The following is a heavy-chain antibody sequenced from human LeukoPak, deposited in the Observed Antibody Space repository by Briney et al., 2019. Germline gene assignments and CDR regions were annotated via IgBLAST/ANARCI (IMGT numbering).Heavy chain of an antibody. J-gene: IGHJ4*02. Sequence: SETLSLTCTVSGGSISSYYWSWIRQPPGKGLEWIGYIYYSGSTNYNPSLKSRVTISVDTSKNQFSLKLSSVTAADTAVYYCAREDTAMVAFDYWGQGTLVTVSS. CDR3: AREDTAMVAFDY. V-gene: IGHV4-59*01. CDR2: IYYSGST. D-gene: IGHD5-18*01. CDR1: GGSISSYY.